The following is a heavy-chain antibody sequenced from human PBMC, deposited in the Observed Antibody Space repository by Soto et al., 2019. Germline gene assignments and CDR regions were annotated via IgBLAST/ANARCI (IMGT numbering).Heavy chain of an antibody. Sequence: PGGSLRVSCAASGFTFGSYRMHWVRQAPGKGLVWVARINSDGSSTSYADSVKGRFTISRDKAKNTLYLQMNSLRAEDTAVYYCARGVAEGPHIVATIHFKYYYYYGMDVWGQGTTVTVSS. CDR3: ARGVAEGPHIVATIHFKYYYYYGMDV. D-gene: IGHD5-12*01. CDR2: INSDGSST. CDR1: GFTFGSYR. V-gene: IGHV3-74*01. J-gene: IGHJ6*02.